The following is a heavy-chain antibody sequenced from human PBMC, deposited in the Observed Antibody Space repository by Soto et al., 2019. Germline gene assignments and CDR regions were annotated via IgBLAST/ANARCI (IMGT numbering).Heavy chain of an antibody. CDR3: ASSGIGGREVNTWFDP. CDR2: ISYRGST. CDR1: AGSITTSY. V-gene: IGHV4-59*01. D-gene: IGHD3-10*01. J-gene: IGHJ5*02. Sequence: SETLSLTCTVSAGSITTSYWSWIRQPLGKALEWIGYISYRGSTNYNPSLKSRLTISIDTSKSQISLKLTSMTTADTAVYYCASSGIGGREVNTWFDPWGQGTLVTVSS.